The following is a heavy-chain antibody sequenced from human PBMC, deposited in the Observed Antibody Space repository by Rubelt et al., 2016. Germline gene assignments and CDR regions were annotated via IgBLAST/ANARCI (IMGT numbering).Heavy chain of an antibody. Sequence: QVQLQQWGAGLLKPSETLSITCAVYGGSFSGYYWNWNRKPPGKGLDWIGEINHSGSTNYTTYLKSRVTITVDTSKNQVSLKLTSVTAADTAVYFCARDTGNYRTDYWGQGSLVTFSS. D-gene: IGHD1-26*01. CDR1: GGSFSGYY. CDR3: ARDTGNYRTDY. V-gene: IGHV4-34*01. CDR2: INHSGST. J-gene: IGHJ4*02.